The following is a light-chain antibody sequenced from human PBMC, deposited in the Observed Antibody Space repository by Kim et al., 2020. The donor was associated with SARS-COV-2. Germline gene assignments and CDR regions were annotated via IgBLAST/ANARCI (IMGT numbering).Light chain of an antibody. J-gene: IGKJ2*01. CDR2: KAS. V-gene: IGKV1-5*03. Sequence: SVSGGDRVTITCRDSQSISSWLAWYQQKPGKAPKLLIYKASSLESGVPSRFSGSGSGTEFTLTISSLQPDDFATYYCQQYNSYSATFGQGTKLEI. CDR1: QSISSW. CDR3: QQYNSYSAT.